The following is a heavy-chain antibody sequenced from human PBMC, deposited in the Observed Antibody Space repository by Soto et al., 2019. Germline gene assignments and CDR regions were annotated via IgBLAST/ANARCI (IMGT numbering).Heavy chain of an antibody. J-gene: IGHJ4*02. CDR1: GFTFSSYA. V-gene: IGHV3-23*01. CDR2: IPGSGTST. Sequence: GGSLRLSCAASGFTFSSYAMSWVRQSPGKGLEWVSAIPGSGTSTYYAGSVKGRFTISRDNSKNTLYLQMNSLRVEDTAIYYCAKIGSSSSVSLPLVLLDYWGQGALVTVSS. CDR3: AKIGSSSSVSLPLVLLDY. D-gene: IGHD6-6*01.